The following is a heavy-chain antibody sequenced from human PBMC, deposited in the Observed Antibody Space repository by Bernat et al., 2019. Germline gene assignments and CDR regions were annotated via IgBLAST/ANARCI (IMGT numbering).Heavy chain of an antibody. D-gene: IGHD6-19*01. J-gene: IGHJ4*02. V-gene: IGHV1-18*01. Sequence: QIQLVQSGAEVKKPGASVKVSCKASGYTFTSYGISWVRQAPGQGLEWMGWISGYNGNTNYAQKFQGRVTITTDTSTSTAYMELRSLRYDDTAVYYCARDGGLNGWYVDYWGQGTLVSVSA. CDR1: GYTFTSYG. CDR3: ARDGGLNGWYVDY. CDR2: ISGYNGNT.